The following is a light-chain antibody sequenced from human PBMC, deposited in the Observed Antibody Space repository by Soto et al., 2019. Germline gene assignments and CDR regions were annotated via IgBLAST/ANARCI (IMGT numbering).Light chain of an antibody. CDR1: QGISSY. Sequence: DIQLSQSPSFLSASVGDRVTITCRASQGISSYLAWYQQKPGKAPKLLIYAASTLQSGVPSRFSGSGSGTEFTLTLSRLQPEDFATYYCQQLNSYPITFGQGTRLEIK. J-gene: IGKJ5*01. V-gene: IGKV1-9*01. CDR3: QQLNSYPIT. CDR2: AAS.